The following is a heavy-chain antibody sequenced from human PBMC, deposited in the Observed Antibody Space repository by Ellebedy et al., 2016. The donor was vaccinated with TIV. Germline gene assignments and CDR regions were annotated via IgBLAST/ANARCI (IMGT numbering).Heavy chain of an antibody. CDR1: RPTFSNVC. V-gene: IGHV3-15*07. CDR3: ARGNSGYDAVYLDY. J-gene: IGHJ4*02. Sequence: GESLKISCAASRPTFSNVCVNWVPQAPGTGLEWVGRFKSQTDGGAADYASPLKGRFTIPGDDSKNTLYLQMNSLRAEDTAVYDCARGNSGYDAVYLDYWGQGTLVTVSS. CDR2: FKSQTDGGAA. D-gene: IGHD5-12*01.